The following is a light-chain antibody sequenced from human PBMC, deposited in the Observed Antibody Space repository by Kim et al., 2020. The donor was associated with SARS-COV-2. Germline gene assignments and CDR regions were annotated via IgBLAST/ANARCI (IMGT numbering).Light chain of an antibody. CDR2: ATS. Sequence: SACVGDLVNITCRASQSVRSSLAWHQQKPGKAPNLVMYATSSLESGVPSRFSGSGSETEFTLTNNSLQPDDFATYYCQQYDNYPVTFGQGTKLDIK. V-gene: IGKV1-5*01. CDR3: QQYDNYPVT. J-gene: IGKJ2*01. CDR1: QSVRSS.